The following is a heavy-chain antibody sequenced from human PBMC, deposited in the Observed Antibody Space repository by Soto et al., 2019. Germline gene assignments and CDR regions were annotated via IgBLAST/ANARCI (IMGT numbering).Heavy chain of an antibody. Sequence: GGSLRLSCAASGFTFSSYGMHWVRQAPGKGLEWVAVISYDGSNKYYADSVKGRFTISRDNSKNTLYLQMNSLRAEDTAVYYCAKVRIAAAGTITPNYYYYGMDVWGQGTTVTVSS. CDR3: AKVRIAAAGTITPNYYYYGMDV. CDR2: ISYDGSNK. J-gene: IGHJ6*02. V-gene: IGHV3-30*18. CDR1: GFTFSSYG. D-gene: IGHD6-13*01.